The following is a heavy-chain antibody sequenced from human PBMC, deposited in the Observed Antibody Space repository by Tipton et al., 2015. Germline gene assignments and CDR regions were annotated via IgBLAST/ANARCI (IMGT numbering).Heavy chain of an antibody. CDR2: ISHSGNT. J-gene: IGHJ4*02. CDR3: ARGDWII. V-gene: IGHV4-38-2*01. CDR1: AYSISSDYY. D-gene: IGHD3/OR15-3a*01. Sequence: TLSLTCAVSAYSISSDYYWGWIRQPPGKGLEWIGSISHSGNTYYNPSLKSRVTISVDTSKNQFSLKLNSVTAADTAAYYCARGDWIIWGQGTLVTVSS.